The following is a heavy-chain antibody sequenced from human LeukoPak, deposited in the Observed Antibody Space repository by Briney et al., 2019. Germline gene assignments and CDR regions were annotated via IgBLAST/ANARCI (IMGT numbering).Heavy chain of an antibody. Sequence: ASVKVSYKASGYTFTGYYMHWVRQAPGQGLEWMGWINPNSGGTNYAQKFQGWVTMTRDTSIITAYMELSRLRSDDTAVYYCARSPVLRYFDWLFYFDYWGQGTLVTVSS. CDR3: ARSPVLRYFDWLFYFDY. V-gene: IGHV1-2*04. D-gene: IGHD3-9*01. CDR2: INPNSGGT. J-gene: IGHJ4*02. CDR1: GYTFTGYY.